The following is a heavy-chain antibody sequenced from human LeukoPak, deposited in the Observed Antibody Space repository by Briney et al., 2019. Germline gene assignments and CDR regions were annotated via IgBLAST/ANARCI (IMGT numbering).Heavy chain of an antibody. J-gene: IGHJ5*02. V-gene: IGHV1-69*04. CDR1: GGTFSSYA. CDR2: IIPILGIA. Sequence: EASVKVSCKASGGTFSSYAISWVRQAPGRGLEWMGRIIPILGIANYAQKFQGRVTITADKSTSTAYMELSSLRSDDTAVYYCARAPSPLWFGELNNWFDPWGQGTLVTVSS. CDR3: ARAPSPLWFGELNNWFDP. D-gene: IGHD3-10*01.